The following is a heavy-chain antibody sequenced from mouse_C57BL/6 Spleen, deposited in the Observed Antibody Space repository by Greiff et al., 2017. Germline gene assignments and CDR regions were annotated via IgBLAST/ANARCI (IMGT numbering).Heavy chain of an antibody. V-gene: IGHV1-82*01. J-gene: IGHJ2*01. Sequence: QVQLQQSGPELVKPGASVKISCKASGYAFSSSWMNWVKQRPGKGLEWIGRIYPGDGDTNYNGKFKGTATLTADKSSSTACMQLSSLTSVDSAVYCCARFRRGSYYMDYWGQGTTLTVSS. CDR2: IYPGDGDT. CDR3: ARFRRGSYYMDY. CDR1: GYAFSSSW.